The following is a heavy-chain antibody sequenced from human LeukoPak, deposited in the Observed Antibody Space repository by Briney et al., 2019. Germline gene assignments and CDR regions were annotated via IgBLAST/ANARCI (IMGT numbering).Heavy chain of an antibody. J-gene: IGHJ4*02. Sequence: EASVKVSCKAPGYTFTSYYTHWVRQDPGQGLEWMGIINPSGGSTSYAQKFQGRVTMTRDMSTSTVYMELSSLRSEDTAVYYCARGYRRSAKSDYWGQGTPVTVSS. V-gene: IGHV1-46*01. CDR1: GYTFTSYY. CDR2: INPSGGST. CDR3: ARGYRRSAKSDY. D-gene: IGHD3-16*02.